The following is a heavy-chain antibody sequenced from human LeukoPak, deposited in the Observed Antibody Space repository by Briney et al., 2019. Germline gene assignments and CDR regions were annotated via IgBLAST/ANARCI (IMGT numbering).Heavy chain of an antibody. CDR3: ARVSRNRCSSTSCYSPRKTRGAFDI. D-gene: IGHD2-2*01. Sequence: SETLSLTCTVSGGSITNNNCYWGWVRQPPGKGLEWIASIYYSGSSYYNPSLKSRVTMSVDTSKNQFSLKLSSVTAADTAVYYCARVSRNRCSSTSCYSPRKTRGAFDIWGQGTMVTVSS. CDR1: GGSITNNNCY. CDR2: IYYSGSS. V-gene: IGHV4-39*07. J-gene: IGHJ3*02.